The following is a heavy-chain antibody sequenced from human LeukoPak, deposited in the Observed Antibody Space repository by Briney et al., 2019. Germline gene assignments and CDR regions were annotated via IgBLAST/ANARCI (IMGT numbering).Heavy chain of an antibody. Sequence: GESLKISCKGSGYNFTKFWLGWVRQMPGKGLEWMGIIFPGDSDTRYSPSFEGQVTISADKSLSTAYLQWTSLKVSDTAMYYCAVTALDNWFDHWGQGTLVTVSS. CDR1: GYNFTKFW. CDR2: IFPGDSDT. CDR3: AVTALDNWFDH. V-gene: IGHV5-51*01. J-gene: IGHJ5*02. D-gene: IGHD2-21*02.